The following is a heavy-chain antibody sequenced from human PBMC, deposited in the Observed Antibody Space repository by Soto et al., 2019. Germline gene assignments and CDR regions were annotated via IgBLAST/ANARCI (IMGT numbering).Heavy chain of an antibody. CDR2: IWYDGSNK. V-gene: IGHV3-33*01. Sequence: GGSLRLSCAASGFTFSSYGMHWVRQAPGKGLEWVAVIWYDGSNKYYADSVKGRFTISRDNSKNTLYLQMNSLRAEDTAVYYCARDPPYSSSWGTYFDYWGQGTLVTVSS. CDR1: GFTFSSYG. J-gene: IGHJ4*02. CDR3: ARDPPYSSSWGTYFDY. D-gene: IGHD6-13*01.